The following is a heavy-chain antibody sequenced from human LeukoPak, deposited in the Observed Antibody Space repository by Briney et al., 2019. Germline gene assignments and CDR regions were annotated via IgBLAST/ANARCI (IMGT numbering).Heavy chain of an antibody. V-gene: IGHV3-30*04. D-gene: IGHD1-7*01. Sequence: PGGSLRLSCAASGFTFSSYPIHWVRQAPGKGLEWVAVISDDGRNKYYADSVKGRFTISRDNSKNTLYLQMNSLKSEDTAVYFCAREFGQNYGWGQGTLVTVSS. CDR1: GFTFSSYP. J-gene: IGHJ4*02. CDR3: AREFGQNYG. CDR2: ISDDGRNK.